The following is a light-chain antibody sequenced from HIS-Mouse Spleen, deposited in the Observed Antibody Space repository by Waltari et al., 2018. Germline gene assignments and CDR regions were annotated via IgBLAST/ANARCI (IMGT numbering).Light chain of an antibody. J-gene: IGKJ1*01. CDR3: QQLNSYPRT. Sequence: DIQLTQPPSFLSASVGDRVSITSRATQGITSYLAWYQQKPGKAPKLLIYAASTLQSGVPSRFSGSGSGTEFTLTVSSLQPEDFATYYCQQLNSYPRTFGQGTKVEIK. CDR1: QGITSY. CDR2: AAS. V-gene: IGKV1-9*01.